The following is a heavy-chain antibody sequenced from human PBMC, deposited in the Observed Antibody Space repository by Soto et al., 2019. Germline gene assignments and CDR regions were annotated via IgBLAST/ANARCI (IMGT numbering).Heavy chain of an antibody. CDR3: ARAGWRLTTVTVHDY. V-gene: IGHV4-59*01. CDR2: IDYSGST. CDR1: GGSISSYY. J-gene: IGHJ4*02. D-gene: IGHD4-17*01. Sequence: QVQLQESGPGLVKPSETLSLTCTVSGGSISSYYWSWIRQPPGKGLEWIGYIDYSGSTNYNPSLKSRVTISVDTSKNQFSLKLSSVTSADTAVYYCARAGWRLTTVTVHDYWGQGTLVTVSS.